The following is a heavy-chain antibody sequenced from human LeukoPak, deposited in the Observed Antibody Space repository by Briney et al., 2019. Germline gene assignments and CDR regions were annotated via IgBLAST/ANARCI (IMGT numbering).Heavy chain of an antibody. V-gene: IGHV3-7*01. CDR2: IKQDGSEK. Sequence: GGSLRLSCAASGFTVSSNYMSWVRQAPGKGLEWVANIKQDGSEKYYVDSVKGRFTISRDNAKNTLYLQMNSLRAEDTAVYYCARDAAAVDYWGQGTLVTVSS. CDR1: GFTVSSNY. J-gene: IGHJ4*02. CDR3: ARDAAAVDY. D-gene: IGHD2-2*01.